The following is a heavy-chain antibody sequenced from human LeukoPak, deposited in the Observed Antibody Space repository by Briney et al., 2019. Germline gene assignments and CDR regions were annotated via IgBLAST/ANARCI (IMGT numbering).Heavy chain of an antibody. CDR2: IYHSGST. D-gene: IGHD6-6*01. J-gene: IGHJ4*02. Sequence: SETLSLTCTVSGGSISSGYYWGWIRQPPGKGLEWIGSIYHSGSTYYNPSLKSRVTISVDTSKNQFSLKLSSVTAADTAVYYCARRPSARPFDYWGQGTLVTVSS. V-gene: IGHV4-38-2*02. CDR1: GGSISSGYY. CDR3: ARRPSARPFDY.